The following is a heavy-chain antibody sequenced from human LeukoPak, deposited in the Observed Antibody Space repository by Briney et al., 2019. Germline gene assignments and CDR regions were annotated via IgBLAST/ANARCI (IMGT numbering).Heavy chain of an antibody. V-gene: IGHV1-18*01. D-gene: IGHD3-3*01. CDR2: ILPYNGNT. CDR3: ARPYDFWSGYEALHDAFDI. Sequence: GASVNVSCKASGYTFTIYGITWVRQAPGQGLEWVGWILPYNGNTKYAQKLQGRVTMTTDTSTSTAYMELRSLRSDDTGVYYCARPYDFWSGYEALHDAFDIWDQGTMVTVSS. CDR1: GYTFTIYG. J-gene: IGHJ3*02.